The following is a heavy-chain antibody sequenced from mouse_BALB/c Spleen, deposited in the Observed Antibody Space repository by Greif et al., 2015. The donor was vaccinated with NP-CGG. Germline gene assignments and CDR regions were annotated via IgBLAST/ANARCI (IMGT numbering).Heavy chain of an antibody. D-gene: IGHD2-14*01. CDR2: IDPANGNT. V-gene: IGHV14-3*02. J-gene: IGHJ2*01. Sequence: VQLQQSGAELVKPGASVKLSCTASGFNIKDTYMHWVKQRPEQGLEWIGRIDPANGNTKYDPKFQGKATITADTSSNTASLQLSSLTSEDTAVYYCARRYDGGFDYWGQGTTLTVSS. CDR3: ARRYDGGFDY. CDR1: GFNIKDTY.